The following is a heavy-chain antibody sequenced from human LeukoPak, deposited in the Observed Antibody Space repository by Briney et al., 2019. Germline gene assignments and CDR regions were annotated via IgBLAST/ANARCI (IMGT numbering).Heavy chain of an antibody. Sequence: AGSLRLSCAASGFTFSSYWMSWVRQAPGKGLEWVANIKQDGSEKYYVDSVKGRFTISRDNAKNSLYLQMNSLRAEDTAVYYCARDYYYGSGRLGYMDVWGNGTTVTVSS. CDR3: ARDYYYGSGRLGYMDV. D-gene: IGHD3-10*01. V-gene: IGHV3-7*01. J-gene: IGHJ6*03. CDR1: GFTFSSYW. CDR2: IKQDGSEK.